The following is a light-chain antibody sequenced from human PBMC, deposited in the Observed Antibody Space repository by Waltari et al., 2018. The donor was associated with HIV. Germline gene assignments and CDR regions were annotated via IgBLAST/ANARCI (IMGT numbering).Light chain of an antibody. CDR3: AAWDDSLSGRYV. J-gene: IGLJ1*01. CDR1: SSNIGSNY. V-gene: IGLV1-47*01. CDR2: RNN. Sequence: QSVLTQPPSASGTPGQRVTISCSGSSSNIGSNYVNWYQQVPGTTPKLLIYRNNQRHAGRPDRFSGSKSGTSAYLAISGLRSYDEADYDCAAWDDSLSGRYVFGTGTKVTVL.